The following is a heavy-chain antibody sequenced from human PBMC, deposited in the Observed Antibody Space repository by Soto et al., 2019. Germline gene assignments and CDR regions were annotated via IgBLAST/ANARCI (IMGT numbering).Heavy chain of an antibody. CDR1: GGSISSYS. Sequence: QVQLQKAGPGLVKPSETLSLTCTVSGGSISSYSWSWIGQPPRKGLGWIGYIYYIGSTNYNHSLNSRVTISVDTSKNPFSLKLSSVTAADTAVYYCARSPRGTVTTAGPVFDYWGQGTLVTVSS. J-gene: IGHJ4*02. V-gene: IGHV4-59*01. CDR2: IYYIGST. CDR3: ARSPRGTVTTAGPVFDY. D-gene: IGHD4-17*01.